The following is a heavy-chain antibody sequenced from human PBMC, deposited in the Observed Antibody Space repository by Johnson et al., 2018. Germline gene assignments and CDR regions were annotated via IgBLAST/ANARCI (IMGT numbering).Heavy chain of an antibody. CDR1: GFTLSNHW. CDR2: INSDGSNT. Sequence: VQLVQSGGHLVHPGGSRRLSCAASGFTLSNHWMYWVRQAPGEGLVWVACINSDGSNTSQADSVKGRFTISRDNAKNSLYLQMNSLRAEDTAVYYCARDWEEMATITRYCQHWGQGTLVTVSS. J-gene: IGHJ1*01. D-gene: IGHD5-24*01. V-gene: IGHV3-74*01. CDR3: ARDWEEMATITRYCQH.